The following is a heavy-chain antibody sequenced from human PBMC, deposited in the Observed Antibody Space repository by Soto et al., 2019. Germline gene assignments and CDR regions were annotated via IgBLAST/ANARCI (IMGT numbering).Heavy chain of an antibody. CDR2: IYYSGST. CDR3: ARRVYGDPAGYFDY. Sequence: TSETLSLTCTVSGGSISSSSYYWGWIRQPPGKGLEWIGSIYYSGSTYYNPSLKSRVTISVDTSKNQFSLKLSSVTAADTAVYYCARRVYGDPAGYFDYWGQGTLVTVSS. CDR1: GGSISSSSYY. J-gene: IGHJ4*02. V-gene: IGHV4-39*01. D-gene: IGHD4-17*01.